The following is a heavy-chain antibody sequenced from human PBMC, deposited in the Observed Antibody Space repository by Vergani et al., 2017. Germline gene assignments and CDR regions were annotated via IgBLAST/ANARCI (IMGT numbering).Heavy chain of an antibody. J-gene: IGHJ5*02. CDR3: ARSIGYCAGATCRAYYFDH. Sequence: QVQLVQSGAEVKKPGASVKVSCKASGYTFTSYYMHWVRQAPGQGLEWMGIINPSGGSTSYAQKFQGRVTMTRDTSTSTVSMELSSLRSEDTAVYYCARSIGYCAGATCRAYYFDHWGQGTRVTVSS. CDR2: INPSGGST. V-gene: IGHV1-46*01. CDR1: GYTFTSYY. D-gene: IGHD2-21*01.